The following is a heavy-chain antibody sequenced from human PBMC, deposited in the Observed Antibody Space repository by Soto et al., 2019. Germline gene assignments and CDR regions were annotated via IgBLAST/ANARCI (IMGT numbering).Heavy chain of an antibody. CDR1: GFTFSNVW. D-gene: IGHD2-21*02. CDR3: TTEAYCGGDCYSLDH. V-gene: IGHV3-15*01. CDR2: IKSKIDGGTT. J-gene: IGHJ4*02. Sequence: EVQLVESGGGLVRPGGSLRLSCAASGFTFSNVWMSWVRQAPGKGLEWVGRIKSKIDGGTTDYPAPVKGRFTVSRDDSKITLYLQMNSLKTEDTGVYYCTTEAYCGGDCYSLDHWGQGTLVTVSS.